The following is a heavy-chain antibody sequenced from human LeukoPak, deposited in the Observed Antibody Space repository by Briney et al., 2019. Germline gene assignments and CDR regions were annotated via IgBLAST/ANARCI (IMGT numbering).Heavy chain of an antibody. CDR3: ARNEWADY. CDR1: GFTLSSYS. V-gene: IGHV3-21*01. J-gene: IGHJ4*02. CDR2: ISSSSSYI. D-gene: IGHD1-26*01. Sequence: GGSLRLSCAASGFTLSSYSMNWVRQAPGKGLEWVSSISSSSSYIYYADSVKGRFTISRDNAKNSLYLHMNSLRDEDTAVYYCARNEWADYWGQGTLVTVSS.